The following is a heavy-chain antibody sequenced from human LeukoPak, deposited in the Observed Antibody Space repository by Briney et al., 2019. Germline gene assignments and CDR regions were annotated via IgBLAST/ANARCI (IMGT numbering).Heavy chain of an antibody. CDR1: GGTFSSYA. D-gene: IGHD5-12*01. Sequence: ASVKVSCKASGGTFSSYAISWVRQAPGQGLEWMGWISAYNGNTNYAQKLQGRVIMTTDTSTSTAYMELRSLRSDDTAVYYCARDNRGYSGYDFHFDYWGQGTLVTVSS. V-gene: IGHV1-18*01. CDR2: ISAYNGNT. CDR3: ARDNRGYSGYDFHFDY. J-gene: IGHJ4*02.